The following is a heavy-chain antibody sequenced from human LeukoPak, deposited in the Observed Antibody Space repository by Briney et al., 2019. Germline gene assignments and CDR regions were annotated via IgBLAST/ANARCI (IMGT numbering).Heavy chain of an antibody. CDR2: ISYDGSNK. CDR3: AKGLYDTSGEYYFDY. Sequence: GGSLRLSCAASGFIFSRFWMSWVRQAPGKGLEWVAVISYDGSNKYYADSVKGRFTISRDNSKNTLYLQMNSLRAEDTAVYYCAKGLYDTSGEYYFDYWGQGTLVTVSS. CDR1: GFIFSRFW. V-gene: IGHV3-30*18. D-gene: IGHD3-22*01. J-gene: IGHJ4*02.